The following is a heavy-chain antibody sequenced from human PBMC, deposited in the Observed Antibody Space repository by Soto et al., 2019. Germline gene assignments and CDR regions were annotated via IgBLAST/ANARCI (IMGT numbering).Heavy chain of an antibody. CDR3: ARRYDSSFDF. V-gene: IGHV2-5*02. D-gene: IGHD6-6*01. Sequence: QITLKESGPTLLKPTQTLTLTCTFSGFSLRSLGMAVGWIRQPPGRALEWVALIYWDDEERYSPSLQSRLTINKDTSKNHVVLTMTTMDPVDTATYYCARRYDSSFDFWGQGIPVTVSS. CDR1: GFSLRSLGMA. CDR2: IYWDDEE. J-gene: IGHJ4*02.